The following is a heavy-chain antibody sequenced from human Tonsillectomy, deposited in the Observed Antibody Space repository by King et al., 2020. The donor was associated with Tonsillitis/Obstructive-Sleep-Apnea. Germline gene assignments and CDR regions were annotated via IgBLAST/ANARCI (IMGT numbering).Heavy chain of an antibody. J-gene: IGHJ6*03. V-gene: IGHV4-34*01. D-gene: IGHD2-15*01. CDR1: GGSFSGYY. CDR3: ARGPRVVGKNYYYYYMDV. CDR2: INHSGGS. Sequence: VQLQQWGAGLLKPSETLSLTCAVYGGSFSGYYWSWIRQPPGKGLEWIGEINHSGGSNYKPSLKSRVTITIDTSKNQFSLKLSSMTAADTAVYYCARGPRVVGKNYYYYYMDVWGKGTTVTVSS.